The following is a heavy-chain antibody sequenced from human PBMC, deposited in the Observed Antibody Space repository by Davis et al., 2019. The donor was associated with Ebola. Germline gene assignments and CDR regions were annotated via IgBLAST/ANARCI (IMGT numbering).Heavy chain of an antibody. J-gene: IGHJ4*02. Sequence: GGSLRLSCAASGFTFDDYAMHWVRQAPGKGLEWVSGISWNSGSIGYADSVKGRFTISRDNAKNSLYLQMNSLRAEDTAVYYCAKGVAVAENYFESWGQGTLVTVSS. D-gene: IGHD6-13*01. CDR2: ISWNSGSI. V-gene: IGHV3-9*01. CDR3: AKGVAVAENYFES. CDR1: GFTFDDYA.